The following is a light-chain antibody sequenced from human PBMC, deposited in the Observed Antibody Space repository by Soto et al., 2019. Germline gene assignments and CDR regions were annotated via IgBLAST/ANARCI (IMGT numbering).Light chain of an antibody. V-gene: IGLV2-8*01. J-gene: IGLJ2*01. Sequence: QSALTQPPSASGSPGQSVTISCTGTSSDVGGYNYVSWYQQHPGKAPKVMIYEVSQRPSGVPDRFSGSKSGNTASLTVSGLQAEDEADYYCSSYAGSHNFRVFGGGTKLTVL. CDR3: SSYAGSHNFRV. CDR1: SSDVGGYNY. CDR2: EVS.